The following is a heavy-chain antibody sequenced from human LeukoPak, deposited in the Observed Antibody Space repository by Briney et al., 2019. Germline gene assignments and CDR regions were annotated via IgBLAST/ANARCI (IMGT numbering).Heavy chain of an antibody. CDR1: GGSINSYY. CDR3: ARDPGYGSGTYNWFDP. CDR2: IYYSGST. V-gene: IGHV4-59*01. J-gene: IGHJ5*02. Sequence: SETLSLTCTVSGGSINSYYWSWIRQPPGKGLEWIGYIYYSGSTNYNPSLKSRVTISVDTSKNQFSLKLSSVTAADTAVYYCARDPGYGSGTYNWFDPWGQGTLVTVSS. D-gene: IGHD3-10*01.